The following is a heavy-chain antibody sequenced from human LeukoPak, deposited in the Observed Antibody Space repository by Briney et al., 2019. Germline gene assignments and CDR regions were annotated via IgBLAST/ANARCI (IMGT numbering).Heavy chain of an antibody. Sequence: ASVKVSCKASGYTFTGYYMHWVRQAPGQGLEWMGWINPNSGGINYAQKFQGRVTMTRNTSISTAYMELSSLRSEDTAMYYCTRGGPVAGTHKYFQHWGQGTLVTVSS. V-gene: IGHV1-2*02. CDR1: GYTFTGYY. J-gene: IGHJ1*01. CDR2: INPNSGGI. D-gene: IGHD6-19*01. CDR3: TRGGPVAGTHKYFQH.